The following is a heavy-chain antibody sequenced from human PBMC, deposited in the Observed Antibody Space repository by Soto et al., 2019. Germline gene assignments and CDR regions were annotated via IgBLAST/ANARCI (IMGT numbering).Heavy chain of an antibody. D-gene: IGHD2-21*02. CDR2: ITWNSGSI. J-gene: IGHJ2*01. CDR1: GFTFDDYS. CDR3: AKDPRGMVTPGADL. V-gene: IGHV3-9*01. Sequence: EVPLVESGGGLVQPGRSLRLSCAASGFTFDDYSMHWVRQTPGKGLEWVSGITWNSGSIGYADSVKGRFTISRDNAKNSLYLQMNSLRTEDTAFYYCAKDPRGMVTPGADLWGRGTLVTVSS.